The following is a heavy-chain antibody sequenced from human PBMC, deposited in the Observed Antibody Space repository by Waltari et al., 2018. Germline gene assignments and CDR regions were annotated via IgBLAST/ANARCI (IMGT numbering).Heavy chain of an antibody. CDR2: IYHSGST. Sequence: QVQLQESVPGLVKPSETLSLTCAVSGYSISSGYYLGWIRQPPGKGLEWIGSIYHSGSTYYNPSLKSRVTISVDTSKNQFSLKLSSVTAADTAVYYCARVQFLEWLQIDYWGQGTLVTVSS. CDR1: GYSISSGYY. J-gene: IGHJ4*02. V-gene: IGHV4-38-2*01. D-gene: IGHD3-3*01. CDR3: ARVQFLEWLQIDY.